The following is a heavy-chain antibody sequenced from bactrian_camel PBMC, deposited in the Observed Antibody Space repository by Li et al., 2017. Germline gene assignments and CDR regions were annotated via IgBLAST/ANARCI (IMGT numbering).Heavy chain of an antibody. D-gene: IGHD2*01. CDR3: ANYAFYSHNEYNS. V-gene: IGHV3S55*01. J-gene: IGHJ4*01. CDR1: GFTYNSYC. Sequence: HVQLVESGGGSVQAGGSLRLSCAASGFTYNSYCMGWYRQAPGKKREVIAGIDSDGSTNYADSVKGRFTISRDNAKNTLYLQLNSLKTEDTAMYYCANYAFYSHNEYNSWGQGTQVTVS. CDR2: IDSDGST.